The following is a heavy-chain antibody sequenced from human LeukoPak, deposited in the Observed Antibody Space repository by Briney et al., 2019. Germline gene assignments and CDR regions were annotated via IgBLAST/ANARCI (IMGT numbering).Heavy chain of an antibody. Sequence: GGSLRLSCAVSGFTFSSDWMIWVRQAPGKGLEWVANIKQDGSEKYYVDSVKGRFTISRDNAKNSLYLQMNSLRAEDTAVYYCARVIKGYNVYYFDYWGQGTLVTVSS. V-gene: IGHV3-7*01. CDR2: IKQDGSEK. CDR1: GFTFSSDW. J-gene: IGHJ4*02. CDR3: ARVIKGYNVYYFDY. D-gene: IGHD5-24*01.